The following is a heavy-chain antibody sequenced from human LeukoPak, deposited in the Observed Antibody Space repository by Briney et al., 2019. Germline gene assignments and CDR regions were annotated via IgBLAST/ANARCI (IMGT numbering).Heavy chain of an antibody. CDR2: IKEDGSTK. CDR3: VRDTGFNTFDY. D-gene: IGHD5-24*01. Sequence: GGSLRLSCAASEFTFRDYWMSWVRQAPGKGLEWVGNIKEDGSTKYYLDSVKGRVTISRDNARNSLHLQMDSLRAEDTAVYFCVRDTGFNTFDYWGQGTLVTVS. V-gene: IGHV3-7*05. CDR1: EFTFRDYW. J-gene: IGHJ4*02.